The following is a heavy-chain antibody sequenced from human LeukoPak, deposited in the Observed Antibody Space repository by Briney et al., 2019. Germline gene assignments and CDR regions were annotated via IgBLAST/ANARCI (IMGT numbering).Heavy chain of an antibody. CDR3: ASGYDILTLDY. J-gene: IGHJ4*02. CDR2: ISYDGSNK. CDR1: GFTFSSYA. V-gene: IGHV3-30-3*01. D-gene: IGHD3-9*01. Sequence: GGPLRLSCAASGFTFSSYAMHWVRQAPGKGLEWVAVISYDGSNKYSADSVKGRFTISRDNSKNTLYLQMNSLRAEDTAVYYCASGYDILTLDYWGQGTLVTVS.